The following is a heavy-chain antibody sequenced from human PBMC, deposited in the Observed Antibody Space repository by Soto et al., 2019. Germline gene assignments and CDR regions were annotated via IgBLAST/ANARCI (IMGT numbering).Heavy chain of an antibody. CDR3: ARGVSVTVAVQGGAPDKNYFDS. J-gene: IGHJ4*02. V-gene: IGHV4-34*04. CDR1: ARSSSGLY. Sequence: SETLSLTCVASARSSSGLYRSWIRQTSGKGLEWMGEIDHSGITKHNTALKSRATMSVDTSKNQFSLKLRSVTAADTAVYYCARGVSVTVAVQGGAPDKNYFDSWSQGTWVTVAS. D-gene: IGHD6-19*01. CDR2: IDHSGIT.